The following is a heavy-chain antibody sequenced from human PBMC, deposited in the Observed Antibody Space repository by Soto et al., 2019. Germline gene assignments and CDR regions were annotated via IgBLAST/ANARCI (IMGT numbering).Heavy chain of an antibody. J-gene: IGHJ3*02. CDR2: IIPMLGIR. CDR1: GGTFSTYS. V-gene: IGHV1-69*02. D-gene: IGHD2-21*01. CDR3: TIGSWSGEVFEI. Sequence: QVQLVQSGAEVKKPESSVKVSCKDSGGTFSTYSMFWVRQAPGQGLEWMGRIIPMLGIRNYAQRFQDRVTITADKSTATAHMELSSLRSEDTALYYCTIGSWSGEVFEIWGQGTMVTVSS.